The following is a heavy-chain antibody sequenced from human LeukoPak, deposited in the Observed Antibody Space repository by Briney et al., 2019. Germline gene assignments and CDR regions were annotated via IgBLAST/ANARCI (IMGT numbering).Heavy chain of an antibody. D-gene: IGHD2-2*01. Sequence: GGSLRLSCAVAGFTFSSYWMSWVRQAPGKGLEWVANIKEDGSEKYYVDSVKGRFTISRDNVKNSLFLQMNSLRVEDTAVYYCATSRGYCSSISCYGTMRGYYYMDVWGKGATVTVSS. V-gene: IGHV3-7*01. CDR2: IKEDGSEK. CDR3: ATSRGYCSSISCYGTMRGYYYMDV. CDR1: GFTFSSYW. J-gene: IGHJ6*03.